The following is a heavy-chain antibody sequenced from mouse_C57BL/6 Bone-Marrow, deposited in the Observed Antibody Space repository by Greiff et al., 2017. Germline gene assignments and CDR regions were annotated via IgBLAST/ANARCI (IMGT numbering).Heavy chain of an antibody. V-gene: IGHV1-26*01. J-gene: IGHJ3*01. CDR2: INPNNGGT. D-gene: IGHD2-3*01. CDR1: GYTFTDYY. CDR3: ARGIYDGYYGGAY. Sequence: VQLQQSGPELVKPGASVKISCKASGYTFTDYYMNWVKQSHGKSLEWIGDINPNNGGTSYNQKFKGKATLTVDKSSSTAYMELRSLTSEDSAVYYCARGIYDGYYGGAYWGQGTLVTVSA.